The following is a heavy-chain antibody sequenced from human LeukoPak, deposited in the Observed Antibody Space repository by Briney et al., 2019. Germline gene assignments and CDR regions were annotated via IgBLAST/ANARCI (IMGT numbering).Heavy chain of an antibody. Sequence: ASVKVSCKASGYTFTSYAMHWVRQAPGQRLEWMGWINAGNGNTKYSQKFQGRVTITRDTSASTAYMELSSLRSEDTAVYYCARDGLEADGYNWFDPWGQGTLVTVSS. J-gene: IGHJ5*02. CDR2: INAGNGNT. CDR3: ARDGLEADGYNWFDP. V-gene: IGHV1-3*01. CDR1: GYTFTSYA. D-gene: IGHD6-6*01.